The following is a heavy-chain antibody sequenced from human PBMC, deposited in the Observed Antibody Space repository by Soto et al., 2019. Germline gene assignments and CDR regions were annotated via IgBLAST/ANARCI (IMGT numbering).Heavy chain of an antibody. CDR2: IYYSGST. V-gene: IGHV4-39*01. Sequence: PSETLSLTCPVSGCSISSRTYYWGWIRQPPGKGLEWIGSIYYSGSTYYNPSLKSRVTISVDTSKNQFSLNLSSVTAADTAVYYCAAYCSSTSCYPDYFDYWGQGTLVTVSS. CDR1: GCSISSRTYY. CDR3: AAYCSSTSCYPDYFDY. J-gene: IGHJ4*02. D-gene: IGHD2-2*01.